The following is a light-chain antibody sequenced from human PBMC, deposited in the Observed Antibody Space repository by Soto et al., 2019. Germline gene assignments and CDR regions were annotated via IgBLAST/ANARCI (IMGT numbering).Light chain of an antibody. CDR2: DVS. CDR1: SSDVGGYNY. V-gene: IGLV2-14*03. CDR3: SSYTASSTYV. Sequence: QPVLTQPASVSVSPGQSITISCTRTSSDVGGYNYVSWYQHHPAKAPTPMIFDVSNRPSGVSNRFSGSKSGNTASLTISGLQAEDEADYYCSSYTASSTYVFGTGTKVTGL. J-gene: IGLJ1*01.